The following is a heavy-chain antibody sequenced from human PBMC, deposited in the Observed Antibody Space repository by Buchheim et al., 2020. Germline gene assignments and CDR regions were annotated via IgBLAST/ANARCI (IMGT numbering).Heavy chain of an antibody. Sequence: QLQLQESGSGLVKPSQTLSLTCAVSGGSISSGGDSWSWIRQPPGKGLEWIGYIYHSGSTNYNPSFKSRVTISVDRSKNQFSLKLSSVTAADTAVYYCARTIVATIYSGDGYPDAFDIWGQGT. J-gene: IGHJ3*02. CDR2: IYHSGST. D-gene: IGHD5-12*01. CDR1: GGSISSGGDS. V-gene: IGHV4-30-2*01. CDR3: ARTIVATIYSGDGYPDAFDI.